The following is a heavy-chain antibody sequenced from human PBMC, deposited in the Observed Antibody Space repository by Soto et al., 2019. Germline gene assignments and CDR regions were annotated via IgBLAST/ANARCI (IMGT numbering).Heavy chain of an antibody. CDR3: AGLGSTAAVL. J-gene: IGHJ4*02. Sequence: SVKVSCKSSGFTFSTSAVQWVRQARGQRLEWMGWIVVGSDRTNYAQKFQDRVTIIRDMSTSTVYMHLGSLRSEDTAVYYCAGLGSTAAVLWGQRTRVTVSS. CDR1: GFTFSTSA. V-gene: IGHV1-58*01. D-gene: IGHD2-2*01. CDR2: IVVGSDRT.